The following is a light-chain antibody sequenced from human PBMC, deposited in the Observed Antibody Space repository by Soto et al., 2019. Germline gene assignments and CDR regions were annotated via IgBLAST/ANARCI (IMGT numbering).Light chain of an antibody. Sequence: DIVLTQSPGTLSLSPGERATLSCRASQTVSSSSLAWYQQKPGQAPRLLIFGASTRAAGFPDRFSGSGSGTDFTFTISRLEPEDFAVYYCQQYGSSPRTFGQGTKVDIK. CDR1: QTVSSSS. J-gene: IGKJ1*01. CDR2: GAS. V-gene: IGKV3-20*01. CDR3: QQYGSSPRT.